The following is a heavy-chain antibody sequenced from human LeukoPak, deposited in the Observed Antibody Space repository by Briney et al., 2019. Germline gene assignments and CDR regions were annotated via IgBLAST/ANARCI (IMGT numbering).Heavy chain of an antibody. CDR1: GFTFSSYG. J-gene: IGHJ4*02. CDR3: ARAGSGWYSFDY. D-gene: IGHD6-19*01. CDR2: IRYDGSNK. Sequence: GGSLRLSCAASGFTFSSYGMHWVRQAPGKGLEWVAFIRYDGSNKYYAESVKGRFTISRDNSKNTLSLQMNSLRAEDTAVYYCARAGSGWYSFDYWGQGTLVTVSP. V-gene: IGHV3-30*02.